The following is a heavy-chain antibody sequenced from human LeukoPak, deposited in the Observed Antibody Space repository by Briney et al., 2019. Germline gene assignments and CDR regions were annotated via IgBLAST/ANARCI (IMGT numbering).Heavy chain of an antibody. CDR2: IYYSGST. J-gene: IGHJ3*02. CDR3: AGFLRGVVGTFDI. D-gene: IGHD3-3*01. Sequence: NPSETLSLTCTVSGGSISSYYWSWIRQPPGKGLEWIGYIYYSGSTNYNPSLKSRVTISVDTSKNQFSLKLSSVTAADTAVYYCAGFLRGVVGTFDIWGQGTMVPVSS. V-gene: IGHV4-59*01. CDR1: GGSISSYY.